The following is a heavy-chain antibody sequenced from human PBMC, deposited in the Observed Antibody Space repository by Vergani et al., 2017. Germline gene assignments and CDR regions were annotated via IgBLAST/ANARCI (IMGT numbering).Heavy chain of an antibody. J-gene: IGHJ6*02. CDR1: GFSLSSTGVG. Sequence: QITLKESGPTLVKPTQTLTLTCTFSGFSLSSTGVGVGWIRQPPGKALEWLALIYWNDDKRYSPSLKSRLTITKDTSKNQVVLTMTNMDPVDTATYYCAHIKYYYDSGRRYGMDVWGQGTTVTVSS. CDR2: IYWNDDK. V-gene: IGHV2-5*01. CDR3: AHIKYYYDSGRRYGMDV. D-gene: IGHD3-10*01.